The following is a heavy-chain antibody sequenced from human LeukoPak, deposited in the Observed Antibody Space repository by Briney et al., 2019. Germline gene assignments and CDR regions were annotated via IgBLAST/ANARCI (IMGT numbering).Heavy chain of an antibody. CDR1: GGSISSSSYY. V-gene: IGHV4-39*07. CDR2: IYYSGST. J-gene: IGHJ4*02. Sequence: PSETLSLTCTVSGGSISSSSYYWGWIRQPPGKGLEWIGSIYYSGSTYYNPSLKSRVTISVDTSKNQFSLKLSSVTAADTAVYYCATPVAFRGVINYFDYWGQGTLVTVSS. D-gene: IGHD3-10*01. CDR3: ATPVAFRGVINYFDY.